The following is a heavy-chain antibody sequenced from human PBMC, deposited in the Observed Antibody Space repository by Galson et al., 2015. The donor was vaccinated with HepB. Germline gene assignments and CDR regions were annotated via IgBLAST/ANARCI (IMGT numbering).Heavy chain of an antibody. CDR3: AKGYGLFDL. D-gene: IGHD3-16*01. V-gene: IGHV3-23*01. J-gene: IGHJ5*02. CDR2: ISASGGSR. CDR1: GFTFGSTA. Sequence: SLRLSCAASGFTFGSTAMTWVRQAPGKGLEWVSGISASGGSRFYAESVKGRFTISRDNSKNTLSFQMNSLRAEDTAVYYCAKGYGLFDLWGQGTLVTVSS.